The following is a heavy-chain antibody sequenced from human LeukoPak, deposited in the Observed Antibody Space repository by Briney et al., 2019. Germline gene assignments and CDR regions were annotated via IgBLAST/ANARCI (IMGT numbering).Heavy chain of an antibody. V-gene: IGHV4-59*01. Sequence: SETLSLTCTVPGGATSSYDWSWIRQPPGKGLGWIGYIYYSGSINYNPSLKSRVTISVATSKNQFSLKLSSVTAADTAVYYCARDEMVWSSTSYYYYMDVWGKGTTVTVSS. J-gene: IGHJ6*03. D-gene: IGHD2-2*01. CDR3: ARDEMVWSSTSYYYYMDV. CDR2: IYYSGSI. CDR1: GGATSSYD.